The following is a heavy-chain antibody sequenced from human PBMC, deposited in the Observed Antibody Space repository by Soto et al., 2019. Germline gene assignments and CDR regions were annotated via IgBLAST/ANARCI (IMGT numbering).Heavy chain of an antibody. CDR2: IYYSGST. Sequence: SETLSLTCTVSGGSISSYYWSWIRQPPGKGLEWIGYIYYSGSTNYNPSLKSRVTISVDTSKNQFSLKLSSVTAADTAVYYCARVIITMVRGLKNYYYYYRDVWGKGTTVPVSS. CDR1: GGSISSYY. D-gene: IGHD3-10*01. CDR3: ARVIITMVRGLKNYYYYYRDV. J-gene: IGHJ6*03. V-gene: IGHV4-59*01.